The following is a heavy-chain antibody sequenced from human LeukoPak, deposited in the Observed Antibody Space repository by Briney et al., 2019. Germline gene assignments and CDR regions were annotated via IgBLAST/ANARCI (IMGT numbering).Heavy chain of an antibody. CDR3: AKVSSPYYYYMDV. D-gene: IGHD3-16*02. V-gene: IGHV3-23*01. CDR2: LSGSGGST. CDR1: GFTFSSYA. Sequence: GGSLRLSCAASGFTFSSYAMSWVRQAPGKGLEWVSALSGSGGSTYYADSVKGRFTISRDNSKNTLYLQMNSLRAEDTAVYYCAKVSSPYYYYMDVWGKGTTVTVSS. J-gene: IGHJ6*03.